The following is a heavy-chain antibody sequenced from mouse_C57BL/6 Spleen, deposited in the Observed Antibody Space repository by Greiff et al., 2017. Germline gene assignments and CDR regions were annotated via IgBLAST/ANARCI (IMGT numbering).Heavy chain of an antibody. CDR3: TRYGCLFDY. J-gene: IGHJ2*01. CDR2: IDPETGGT. CDR1: GYTFTDYE. Sequence: QVQLQQSGAELVRPGASVTLSCKASGYTFTDYEMHWVKQTPVHGLEWIGAIDPETGGTAYNQKFKGKAILTVDKSSSTAYMELRSLTSEDSAVYYCTRYGCLFDYWGQGTPLTVSS. V-gene: IGHV1-15*01. D-gene: IGHD2-2*01.